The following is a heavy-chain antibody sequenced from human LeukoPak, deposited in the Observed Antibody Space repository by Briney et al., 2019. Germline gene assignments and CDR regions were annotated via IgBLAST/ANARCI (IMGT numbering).Heavy chain of an antibody. CDR1: GYTLTELS. J-gene: IGHJ4*02. Sequence: ASVKVSCKVSGYTLTELSMHWVRQAPGKGLEWMGGFDPEDGETIYAQKFQGRVTMTEDTSTDTAYMELSRLRSEDTAVYYCATHERLYYGSGSYSDYWGQGTLVTVSS. CDR3: ATHERLYYGSGSYSDY. CDR2: FDPEDGET. V-gene: IGHV1-24*01. D-gene: IGHD3-10*01.